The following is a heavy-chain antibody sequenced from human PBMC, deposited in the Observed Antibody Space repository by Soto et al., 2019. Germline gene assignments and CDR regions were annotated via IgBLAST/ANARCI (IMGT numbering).Heavy chain of an antibody. Sequence: PGGSLRLSCAASGFTFSSYAMSWVRQAPGKGLEWVSAISGSGGSTYYADSVKGRFTISRDNSKNTLYLQMNRLRAEDTAVYFCAKSGLLWFGPDYGMDVWGRGTTVTVSS. J-gene: IGHJ6*02. D-gene: IGHD3-10*01. CDR2: ISGSGGST. CDR1: GFTFSSYA. CDR3: AKSGLLWFGPDYGMDV. V-gene: IGHV3-23*01.